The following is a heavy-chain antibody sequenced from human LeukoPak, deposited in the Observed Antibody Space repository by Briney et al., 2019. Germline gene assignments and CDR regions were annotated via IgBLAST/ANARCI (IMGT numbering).Heavy chain of an antibody. J-gene: IGHJ4*02. CDR3: ATGNRPYYYDSSGYYDFDY. V-gene: IGHV1-24*01. Sequence: ASVKVSCKVSGYTLTELSMHWVRQAPGKGLEWMGGFDPEDGETIYAQKFQGRVTMTEDTSTDTAYMELSSLRPEDTAVYYCATGNRPYYYDSSGYYDFDYWGQGTLVTVSS. CDR2: FDPEDGET. D-gene: IGHD3-22*01. CDR1: GYTLTELS.